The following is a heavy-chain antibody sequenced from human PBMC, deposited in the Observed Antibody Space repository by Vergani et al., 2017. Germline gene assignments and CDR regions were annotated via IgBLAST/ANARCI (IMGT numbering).Heavy chain of an antibody. V-gene: IGHV1-69*01. J-gene: IGHJ6*03. D-gene: IGHD5-18*01. CDR2: IIPIFGTA. CDR3: ARDRGYSYGYYYYYYMDV. CDR1: GGTFSSYA. Sequence: QVQLVQSGAEVKKPGSSVKVSCKSSGGTFSSYAISWVRQAPGQGLEWMGGIIPIFGTANYAQKFQGRVTITADESTSTAYMELSSLRSEDTAVYYCARDRGYSYGYYYYYYMDVWGKGTTVTVSS.